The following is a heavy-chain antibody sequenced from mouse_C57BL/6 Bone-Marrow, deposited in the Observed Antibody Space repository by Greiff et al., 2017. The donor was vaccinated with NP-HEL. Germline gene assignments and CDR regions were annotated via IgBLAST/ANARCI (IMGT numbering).Heavy chain of an antibody. J-gene: IGHJ1*03. CDR1: GYTFTDYN. CDR2: INPNNGGT. CDR3: ARGGNGYDVDWYFDV. Sequence: EVMLVESGPELVKPGASVKMSCKASGYTFTDYNMHWVKQSHGKSLEWIGYINPNNGGTSYNQKFKGKATLTVNKSSSTAYMELRSLTSEDSAVYYCARGGNGYDVDWYFDVWGTGTTVTVSA. D-gene: IGHD2-2*01. V-gene: IGHV1-22*01.